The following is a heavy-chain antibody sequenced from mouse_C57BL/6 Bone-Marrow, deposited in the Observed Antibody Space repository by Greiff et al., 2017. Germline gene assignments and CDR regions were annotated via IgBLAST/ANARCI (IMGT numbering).Heavy chain of an antibody. CDR3: ARRGYGNYPYYAMYY. J-gene: IGHJ4*01. V-gene: IGHV5-6*01. D-gene: IGHD2-10*02. Sequence: EVQVVESGGDLVKPGGSLKLSCAASGFTFSSYGMSWVRQTPDKRLEWVATISSGGSYTYYPDSVKGRFTISRDNAKNTLYLQMSSLKSEDTAMYYCARRGYGNYPYYAMYYWGQGTSVTVSS. CDR1: GFTFSSYG. CDR2: ISSGGSYT.